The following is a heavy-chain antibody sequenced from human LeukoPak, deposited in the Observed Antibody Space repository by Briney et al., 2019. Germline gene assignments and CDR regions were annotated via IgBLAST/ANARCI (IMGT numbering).Heavy chain of an antibody. CDR3: AREAKGLSIDY. CDR1: TFIFSSYA. CDR2: ISYDGSKE. Sequence: GGSLRLSCAASTFIFSSYAMHWVRQAPGKGLEWVAAISYDGSKEYYADSVKGRLTISRDNSKNTLDLQMNSLRADDTAIYYCAREAKGLSIDYWGQGTLVTVSS. V-gene: IGHV3-30-3*01. J-gene: IGHJ4*02.